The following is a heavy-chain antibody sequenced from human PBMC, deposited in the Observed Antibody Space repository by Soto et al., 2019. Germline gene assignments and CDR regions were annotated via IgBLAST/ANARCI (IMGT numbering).Heavy chain of an antibody. J-gene: IGHJ3*02. Sequence: QVQLVQSGAEVKKPGSSVKVSCKASGGTFSSYAISLVRQAPGQGLEWMGGIIPIFGTANYAQKFQGRVTITADKSTSTAYMELSSVRSDDTAVYYCARDSALAGYAFDIWDQGTMVTVSS. D-gene: IGHD6-19*01. V-gene: IGHV1-69*06. CDR2: IIPIFGTA. CDR1: GGTFSSYA. CDR3: ARDSALAGYAFDI.